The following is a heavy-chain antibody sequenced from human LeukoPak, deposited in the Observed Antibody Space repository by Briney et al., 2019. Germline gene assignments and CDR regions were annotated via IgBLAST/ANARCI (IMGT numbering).Heavy chain of an antibody. Sequence: GGSLRLSCAASGFTFSSYGMHWVRQAPGKGLEWVAFIRSDGSNKYYADSVQGRFTISRDNSKNTLYLQMNSLRAEDTAVYYCAKDRYYYDSSGYFDYWGQGTLVTVSS. J-gene: IGHJ4*02. D-gene: IGHD3-22*01. CDR2: IRSDGSNK. CDR1: GFTFSSYG. V-gene: IGHV3-30*02. CDR3: AKDRYYYDSSGYFDY.